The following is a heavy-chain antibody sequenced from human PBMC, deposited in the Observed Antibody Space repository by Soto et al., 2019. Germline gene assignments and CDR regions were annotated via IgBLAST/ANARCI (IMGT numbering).Heavy chain of an antibody. CDR1: GCSISSGDLY. D-gene: IGHD4-17*01. CDR3: ARADDFSDRFDY. CDR2: IYYSGST. Sequence: TXTVSGCSISSGDLYSIWIRQPPGKGLELIGNIYYSGSTYYNPSLRSRAIMSVDTSQNQFSLKLSSLTAADTAVYFCARADDFSDRFDYWGQGALVTVSS. J-gene: IGHJ4*02. V-gene: IGHV4-30-4*01.